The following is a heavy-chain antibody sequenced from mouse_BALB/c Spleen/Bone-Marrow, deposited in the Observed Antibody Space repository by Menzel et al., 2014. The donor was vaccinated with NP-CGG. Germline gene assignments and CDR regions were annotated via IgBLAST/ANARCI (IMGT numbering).Heavy chain of an antibody. V-gene: IGHV4-1*02. D-gene: IGHD1-2*01. CDR3: ARLDYYGYLSY. CDR2: INPESRTI. J-gene: IGHJ2*01. Sequence: EVMLAESGGGLVQPGGSLKLSRAASGFDFSRYWMSWVRQAPGKGLEWIGEINPESRTINYSPSLKDKFIISRDNAKNTLYLRLNKVRSEDTALYYCARLDYYGYLSYWGQGTTLTVSS. CDR1: GFDFSRYW.